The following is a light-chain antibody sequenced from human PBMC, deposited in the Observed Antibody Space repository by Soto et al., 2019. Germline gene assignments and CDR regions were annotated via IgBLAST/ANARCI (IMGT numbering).Light chain of an antibody. CDR3: MQALQSTWT. J-gene: IGKJ1*01. Sequence: DIVMTQSPLSLPVTPGEPASISGRSSQSLLHSNGYNYLDWYLQKPGQSPQLLIYLGSNRASGVPDRFSGSGSGTDFTLKISRVEAEDVGVYYCMQALQSTWTFGQGTKVDI. CDR1: QSLLHSNGYNY. CDR2: LGS. V-gene: IGKV2-28*01.